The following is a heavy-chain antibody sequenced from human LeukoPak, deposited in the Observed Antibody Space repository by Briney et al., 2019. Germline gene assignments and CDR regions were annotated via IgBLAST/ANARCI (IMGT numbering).Heavy chain of an antibody. CDR3: ARYYYGSGSYPPNLDY. Sequence: ASVKVSCKASGYTFTGYYMHWVRQAPGQGLDWMGRINPNSGGTNYAQKFQGRVTITRDTSISTAYMELRRLRSDDTAVYYCARYYYGSGSYPPNLDYWGQGTLVTVSS. CDR1: GYTFTGYY. J-gene: IGHJ4*02. D-gene: IGHD3-10*01. CDR2: INPNSGGT. V-gene: IGHV1-2*06.